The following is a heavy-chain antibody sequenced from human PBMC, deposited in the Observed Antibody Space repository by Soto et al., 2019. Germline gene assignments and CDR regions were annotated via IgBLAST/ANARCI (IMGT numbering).Heavy chain of an antibody. J-gene: IGHJ4*02. Sequence: PSETLSLTCTVSGGSVSSGSYYWSWIRQPPGKGLEWIGYIYYSGSTNYNPSLKSRVTISVDTSKNQFSLKLSSVTAADTAVYYCARARYYYGSGSSLYYFDYWGQGT. V-gene: IGHV4-61*01. CDR1: GGSVSSGSYY. CDR2: IYYSGST. D-gene: IGHD3-10*01. CDR3: ARARYYYGSGSSLYYFDY.